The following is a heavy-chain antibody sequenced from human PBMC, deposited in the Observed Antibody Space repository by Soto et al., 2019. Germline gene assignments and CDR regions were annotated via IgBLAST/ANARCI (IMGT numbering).Heavy chain of an antibody. V-gene: IGHV3-23*01. CDR1: GFTFNNYA. J-gene: IGHJ4*02. D-gene: IGHD2-2*01. Sequence: PGGSLRLSCAASGFTFNNYAMSWVRQAPGKGLEWVSSINNGGDNIYYADSVKGRFTISRDNSKSTLYLQMNSLRAEDTAVYYCAKTFLARYCSSSTCYDPADYFDYWGQGPLVTVSS. CDR3: AKTFLARYCSSSTCYDPADYFDY. CDR2: INNGGDNI.